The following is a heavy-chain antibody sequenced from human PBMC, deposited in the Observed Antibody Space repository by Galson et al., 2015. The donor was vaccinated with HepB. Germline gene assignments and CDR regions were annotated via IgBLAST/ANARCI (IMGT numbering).Heavy chain of an antibody. CDR3: ARAHYDFWSGYYTYYYYYGMDV. Sequence: SLRLSCAASGFTFSSYSMNWVRQAPGKGLEWVSYISSSSSTIYYADSVKGRFTISRDNAKNSLYLQMNSLRDEDTAVYYCARAHYDFWSGYYTYYYYYGMDVWGQGTTVTVSS. CDR1: GFTFSSYS. V-gene: IGHV3-48*02. J-gene: IGHJ6*02. CDR2: ISSSSSTI. D-gene: IGHD3-3*01.